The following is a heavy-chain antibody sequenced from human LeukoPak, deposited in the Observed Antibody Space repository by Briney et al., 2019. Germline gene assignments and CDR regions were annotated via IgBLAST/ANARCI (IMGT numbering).Heavy chain of an antibody. CDR2: ISAYNGNT. V-gene: IGHV1-18*01. Sequence: ASVKVSCKASGYTFTSYGISWVRQAPGQGLEWMGWISAYNGNTNYAQKLQGRVTMTTDTSTSTAYMELRSLRSDDTAVYYCATDPRRVGTMVRGVRLSDYWGQGTLVTVSS. J-gene: IGHJ4*02. D-gene: IGHD3-10*01. CDR1: GYTFTSYG. CDR3: ATDPRRVGTMVRGVRLSDY.